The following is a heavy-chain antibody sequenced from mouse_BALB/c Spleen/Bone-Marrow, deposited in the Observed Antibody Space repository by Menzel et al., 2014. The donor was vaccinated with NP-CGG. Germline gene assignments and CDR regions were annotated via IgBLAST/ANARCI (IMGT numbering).Heavy chain of an antibody. V-gene: IGHV1-4*02. CDR1: GYTFTSYT. J-gene: IGHJ3*01. CDR2: INPSSGYT. Sequence: VQLQQSGAELARPGASVKMSCKASGYTFTSYTIQWVKQRPGQGLEWIGYINPSSGYTDYNQKFKDKTTLTADKSSNTAYMHLTSLTSEDSAVYSCSREARTGAWFTYWGQGTLVTVSA. CDR3: SREARTGAWFTY. D-gene: IGHD4-1*01.